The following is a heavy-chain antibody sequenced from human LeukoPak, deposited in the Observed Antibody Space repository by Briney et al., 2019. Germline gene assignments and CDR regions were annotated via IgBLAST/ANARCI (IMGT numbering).Heavy chain of an antibody. D-gene: IGHD3-10*01. CDR3: ARARSGSYYAFDI. V-gene: IGHV4-59*01. CDR2: IYYSGST. J-gene: IGHJ3*02. CDR1: GGSISSYY. Sequence: SETLSLTCTVSGGSISSYYWSCIRQPPRKGLEWVGCIYYSGSTNYNPSLKSRVTLSVDTSKNQFSLKLSSVTAADPAVYYCARARSGSYYAFDIWGQGTMVTVSS.